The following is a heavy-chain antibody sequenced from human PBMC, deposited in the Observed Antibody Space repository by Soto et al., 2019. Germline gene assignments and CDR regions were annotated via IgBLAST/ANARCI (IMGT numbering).Heavy chain of an antibody. V-gene: IGHV1-18*01. D-gene: IGHD3-3*01. CDR2: ISAYNGNT. CDR3: ARGGYDFWSGYSDFGY. Sequence: ASVKVSCKASGYTFTSYGISWVRQAPGQGLEWMGWISAYNGNTNYAQKLQGRVTMTTDTSTSTAYMELRSLRSDDAAVYYCARGGYDFWSGYSDFGYWGQGTLVTVSS. J-gene: IGHJ4*02. CDR1: GYTFTSYG.